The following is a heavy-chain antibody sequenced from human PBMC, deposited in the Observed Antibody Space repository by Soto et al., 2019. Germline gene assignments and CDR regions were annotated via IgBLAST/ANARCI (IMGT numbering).Heavy chain of an antibody. CDR2: ITVGSSHI. V-gene: IGHV3-21*01. Sequence: EVQLVESGGGLVKPGGSLRLSCTGSGFPFSAYNINWVRQAPGKGLEWVSSITVGSSHIYQPNSMKGRFTISRDDDKNSVYLQIDSLRDEDMALYDCSLSPEVGVRGAYWGQGTLVTVSS. D-gene: IGHD3-16*01. CDR1: GFPFSAYN. J-gene: IGHJ4*02. CDR3: SLSPEVGVRGAY.